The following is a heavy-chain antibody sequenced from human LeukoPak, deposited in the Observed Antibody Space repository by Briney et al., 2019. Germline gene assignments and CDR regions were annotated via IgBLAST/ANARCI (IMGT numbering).Heavy chain of an antibody. CDR2: ISGSGGST. V-gene: IGHV3-23*01. D-gene: IGHD3-3*01. J-gene: IGHJ4*02. CDR3: AKDSVGVVIIPVSYPLSDFDY. CDR1: GFTFSSYA. Sequence: GGSLRLSCAASGFTFSSYATSWVRQAPGKGLEWVSAISGSGGSTYYADSVKGRFTISRDNSKNTLYLQMNSLRAEDTAVYYCAKDSVGVVIIPVSYPLSDFDYWGQGTLVTVSS.